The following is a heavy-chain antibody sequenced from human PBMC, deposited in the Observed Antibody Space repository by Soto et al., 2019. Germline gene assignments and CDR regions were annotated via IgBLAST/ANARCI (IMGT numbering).Heavy chain of an antibody. CDR2: INPNSGGT. CDR3: ARGGSLWFGELSAYYYGMDV. D-gene: IGHD3-10*01. CDR1: VYTFTAYY. Sequence: SVKVSCKASVYTFTAYYMHCVRQAPGQGLEWMRWINPNSGGTNYAQKYQGWVTMTRDTPISTAYMELSRLRSDDTAVYYCARGGSLWFGELSAYYYGMDVWGQGTTVTVSS. V-gene: IGHV1-2*04. J-gene: IGHJ6*02.